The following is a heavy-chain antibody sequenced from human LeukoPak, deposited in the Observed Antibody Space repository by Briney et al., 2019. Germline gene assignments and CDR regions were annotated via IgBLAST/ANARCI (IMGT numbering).Heavy chain of an antibody. D-gene: IGHD3/OR15-3a*01. Sequence: PGGSLRLSCAVSGITLSNYGMSWVRQAPGKGLEWVAGISDSGGSTNYADSVKGRFTISRANPKNTLYLQMNSLSAEDTAVYFCAKRGVVIRVILVGFHKAAYYFESWGQGALVTVSS. CDR1: GITLSNYG. CDR2: ISDSGGST. CDR3: AKRGVVIRVILVGFHKAAYYFES. V-gene: IGHV3-23*01. J-gene: IGHJ4*02.